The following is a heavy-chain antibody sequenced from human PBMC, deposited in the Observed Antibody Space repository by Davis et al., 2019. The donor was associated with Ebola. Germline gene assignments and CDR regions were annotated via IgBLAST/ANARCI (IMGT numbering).Heavy chain of an antibody. CDR2: IYYSGST. V-gene: IGHV4-39*07. Sequence: MPSETLSLTCAVSGGSISSSSYYWGWIRQPPGKGLEWIGSIYYSGSTYYNPSLKSRVTISVDTSKNQFSLKLSSVTAADTAVYYCARGVAATRYYYYYGMDVWGQGTTVTVSS. J-gene: IGHJ6*02. D-gene: IGHD2-15*01. CDR1: GGSISSSSYY. CDR3: ARGVAATRYYYYYGMDV.